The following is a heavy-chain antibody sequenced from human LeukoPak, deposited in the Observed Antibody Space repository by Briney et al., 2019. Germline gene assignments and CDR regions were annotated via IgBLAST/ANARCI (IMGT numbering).Heavy chain of an antibody. V-gene: IGHV3-7*03. D-gene: IGHD5-24*01. CDR3: AKEGRSLQTY. CDR2: IKEDGTET. Sequence: GGSLRLSCAASGFMFSSNWMSWVRLAPGKGLEWVANIKEDGTETYYVDSVKGRFTISRDNAKNSMYLQMNSLRVEDTAVYYCAKEGRSLQTYWGQGTLVTVSS. CDR1: GFMFSSNW. J-gene: IGHJ4*02.